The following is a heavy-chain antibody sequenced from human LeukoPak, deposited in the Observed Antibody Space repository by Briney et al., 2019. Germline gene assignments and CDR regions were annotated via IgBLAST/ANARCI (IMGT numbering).Heavy chain of an antibody. D-gene: IGHD1-7*01. V-gene: IGHV3-15*04. CDR3: TTDEDWNYARKDV. Sequence: GGSLRLSCAASGFTFSSYSMNWVRQVPGKGLEWVGQTVSEIDGGTTDYAAPVKGRFTISRDDSKSTLYLQMNSLKIEDTAVYYCTTDEDWNYARKDVWGQGATVIVSS. J-gene: IGHJ6*02. CDR2: TVSEIDGGTT. CDR1: GFTFSSYS.